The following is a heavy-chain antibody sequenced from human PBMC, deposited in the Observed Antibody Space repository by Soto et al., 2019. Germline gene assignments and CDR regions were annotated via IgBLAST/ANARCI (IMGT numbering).Heavy chain of an antibody. CDR3: AATRWGYYYYGMDV. Sequence: SQTLSLTCAISGETVSSNTAAWSWIRQSPSRGIEWLARTYYRSKWYNDYAVSVKSRISINLDTSKNQFSLKLSSVTAADTAAYYCAATRWGYYYYGMDVWGQGTTVTVSS. CDR2: TYYRSKWYN. CDR1: GETVSSNTAA. J-gene: IGHJ6*02. D-gene: IGHD5-12*01. V-gene: IGHV6-1*01.